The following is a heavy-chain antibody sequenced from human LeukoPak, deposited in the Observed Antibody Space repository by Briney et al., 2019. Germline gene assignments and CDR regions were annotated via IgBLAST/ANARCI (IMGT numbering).Heavy chain of an antibody. V-gene: IGHV3-21*01. D-gene: IGHD6-13*01. CDR1: GFTFSSYS. J-gene: IGHJ4*02. CDR3: ARGSGRAAAGTGDY. Sequence: GGSLRLSCAASGFTFSSYSMNWVRQAPEKGLEWVSSISSSSSYIYYADSVKGRFTISRDNAKNSLYLQMNSLRAEDTAVYYCARGSGRAAAGTGDYWGQGTLVTVSS. CDR2: ISSSSSYI.